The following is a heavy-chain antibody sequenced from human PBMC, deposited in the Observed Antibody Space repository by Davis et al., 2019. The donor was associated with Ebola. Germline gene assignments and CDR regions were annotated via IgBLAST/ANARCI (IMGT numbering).Heavy chain of an antibody. Sequence: SLKISCAASCFSFHDYSMHWVRQGPGKGLEWVSGIRWNSGSIGYADSVKGRFTISRDNAKNSLYLQMNSLRAEDTALYYCAKDYCSSTSCFFDYWGQGTLVTVSS. V-gene: IGHV3-9*01. CDR2: IRWNSGSI. J-gene: IGHJ4*02. CDR3: AKDYCSSTSCFFDY. D-gene: IGHD2-2*01. CDR1: CFSFHDYS.